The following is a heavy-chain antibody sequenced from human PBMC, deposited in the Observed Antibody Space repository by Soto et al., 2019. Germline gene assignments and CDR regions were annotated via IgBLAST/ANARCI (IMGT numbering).Heavy chain of an antibody. CDR2: ISAYNGNT. J-gene: IGHJ6*03. D-gene: IGHD5-12*01. CDR3: ARALKPATTTYEHYYYYYYMDV. Sequence: ASVKVSCKASGYTFTSYGISWVRQAPGQGLEWMGWISAYNGNTNYAQKLQGRVTMTTDTSTSTAYMELRSLRSDDTAVYYCARALKPATTTYEHYYYYYYMDVWGKGTTVTVSS. V-gene: IGHV1-18*01. CDR1: GYTFTSYG.